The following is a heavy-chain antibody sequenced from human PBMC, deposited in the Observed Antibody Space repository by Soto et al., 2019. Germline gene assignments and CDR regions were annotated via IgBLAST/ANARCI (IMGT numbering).Heavy chain of an antibody. CDR3: ATTRGYNSSHQTFDY. J-gene: IGHJ4*02. CDR2: ISSNGGST. D-gene: IGHD6-6*01. V-gene: IGHV3-64D*06. CDR1: GFTFSSYA. Sequence: PGGSLRLSCSASGFTFSSYAMHWVRQAPGKGLEYVSAISSNGGSTYYADSVKGRFTISRDNSKNTLYLQMSSLRAEDTAVYYCATTRGYNSSHQTFDYWGQGTLVTVSS.